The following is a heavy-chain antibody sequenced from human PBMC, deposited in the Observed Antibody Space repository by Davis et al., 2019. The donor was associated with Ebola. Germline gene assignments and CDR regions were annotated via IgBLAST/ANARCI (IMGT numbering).Heavy chain of an antibody. Sequence: SETLSLTCAVSGGSISSGGYSWSWLRQPPGKGLEWIGYIYHSGSTYYNPSLKSRVTISVDRSKNQFSLKLSSVTAADTAVYYCARLYSNNVGWFDPWGQGTLVTVSS. CDR3: ARLYSNNVGWFDP. CDR2: IYHSGST. CDR1: GGSISSGGYS. J-gene: IGHJ5*02. D-gene: IGHD4-11*01. V-gene: IGHV4-30-2*01.